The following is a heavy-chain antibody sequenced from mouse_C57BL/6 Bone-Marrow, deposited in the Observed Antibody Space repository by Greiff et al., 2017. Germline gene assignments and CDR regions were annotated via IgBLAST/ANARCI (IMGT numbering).Heavy chain of an antibody. V-gene: IGHV1-81*01. Sequence: VKLMESGAELARTGASVKLSCKASGYTFTSYGISWVKQRTGQGLEWIGEIYPRSGNTYYNEKFKGKATLTADKSSSTAYMELRSLTSEDSAVYFCARLAGFDYWGQGTTLTVSS. CDR3: ARLAGFDY. D-gene: IGHD6-1*01. J-gene: IGHJ2*01. CDR2: IYPRSGNT. CDR1: GYTFTSYG.